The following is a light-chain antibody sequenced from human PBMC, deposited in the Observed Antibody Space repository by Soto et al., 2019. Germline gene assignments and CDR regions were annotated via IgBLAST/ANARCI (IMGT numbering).Light chain of an antibody. J-gene: IGKJ4*01. CDR3: QQYHTDFIS. V-gene: IGKV1-5*03. CDR2: KSS. Sequence: DIQMTQSPSTLSASVGDTVTITCRASQSVINWLAWYQQKPGKAPKLLIYKSSTLESGVPSRFSGGGSGTQFTLTISSLQPDDFATYYCQQYHTDFISFGGWTKVEIK. CDR1: QSVINW.